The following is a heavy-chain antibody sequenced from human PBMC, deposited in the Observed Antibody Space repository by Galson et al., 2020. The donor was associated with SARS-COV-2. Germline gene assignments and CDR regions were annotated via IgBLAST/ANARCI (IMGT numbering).Heavy chain of an antibody. D-gene: IGHD3-3*01. Sequence: GESLKISCQGSGYSFTTYWIAWVRQMPGKGLAWMGVIFPRDSDTKYSPSFQGQVTISVDKSISTAYLQWSSLKASDTAIYYCATRPYNFLSDPIWGRWDWFDPWGQGTLITVSS. CDR3: ATRPYNFLSDPIWGRWDWFDP. V-gene: IGHV5-51*01. CDR1: GYSFTTYW. CDR2: IFPRDSDT. J-gene: IGHJ5*02.